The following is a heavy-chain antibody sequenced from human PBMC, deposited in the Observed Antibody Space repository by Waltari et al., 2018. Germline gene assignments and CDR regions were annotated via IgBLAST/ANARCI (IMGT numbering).Heavy chain of an antibody. D-gene: IGHD6-13*01. Sequence: EVQLLESGGGLVQPGGSLSLSGAASGFTFSSYAMSWFRKAPGKGLEWVSAISGSGGSTYYADSVKGRFTISRDNSKNTLYLQMNSLRAEDTAVYYCAKDRMGIAAAGTLGYWGQGTLVTVSS. CDR3: AKDRMGIAAAGTLGY. CDR1: GFTFSSYA. CDR2: ISGSGGST. V-gene: IGHV3-23*01. J-gene: IGHJ4*02.